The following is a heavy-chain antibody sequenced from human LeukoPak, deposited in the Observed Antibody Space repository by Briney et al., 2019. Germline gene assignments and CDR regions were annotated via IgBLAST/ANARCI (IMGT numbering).Heavy chain of an antibody. CDR2: IRYDGSNK. Sequence: GGSLRLSCAASGFTFSSYGMHWVRQAPGKGLEWVAFIRYDGSNKYYADSVKGRFTISRDNSKNTLYLQMNSLRAEDTAVYYCARDPYSSSWYFDYDGMDVWGQGTTVTVSS. V-gene: IGHV3-30*02. CDR3: ARDPYSSSWYFDYDGMDV. D-gene: IGHD6-13*01. J-gene: IGHJ6*02. CDR1: GFTFSSYG.